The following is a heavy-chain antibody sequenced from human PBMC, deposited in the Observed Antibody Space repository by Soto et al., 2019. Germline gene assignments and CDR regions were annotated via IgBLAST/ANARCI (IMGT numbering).Heavy chain of an antibody. D-gene: IGHD3-10*01. V-gene: IGHV3-21*01. CDR3: ARERGVRGAPDY. J-gene: IGHJ4*02. Sequence: GGSLRLSCAASGFTFNSYNMNWVRQAPGKGLEWVSSISSSSTYIYYADSVKGRFTISRDNAKNSLYLQMNSLRAEDTAVYYCARERGVRGAPDYWGQGTLVTVSS. CDR1: GFTFNSYN. CDR2: ISSSSTYI.